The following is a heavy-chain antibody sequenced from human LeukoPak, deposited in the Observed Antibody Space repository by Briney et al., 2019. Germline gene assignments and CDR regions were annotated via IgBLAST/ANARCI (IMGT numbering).Heavy chain of an antibody. J-gene: IGHJ6*03. D-gene: IGHD2-15*01. CDR1: GGSISSYY. CDR2: IYYSGST. CDR3: ARVPVDCSGGSCSDYYYYYMDV. V-gene: IGHV4-59*01. Sequence: SETLSLTCTVSGGSISSYYWSWIRQPPGKGPEWIGYIYYSGSTNYNPSLKSRVTISVDTSKNQFSLKLSSVTAADTAVYYCARVPVDCSGGSCSDYYYYYMDVWGKGTTVTVSS.